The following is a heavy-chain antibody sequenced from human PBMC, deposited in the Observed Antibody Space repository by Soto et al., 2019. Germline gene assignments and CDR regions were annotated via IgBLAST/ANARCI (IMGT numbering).Heavy chain of an antibody. CDR1: EFSFRDYA. D-gene: IGHD1-20*01. Sequence: PGGSLRLSCAASEFSFRDYAMHWVRHAPGKGLQWVSVINWDGGTTYYADSVRGRFTISRDNRKNSLFLQMNSLRPEDSALYYCVKGDITGTSYFGLWGQGTPVTVSS. J-gene: IGHJ4*02. CDR2: INWDGGTT. V-gene: IGHV3-43D*04. CDR3: VKGDITGTSYFGL.